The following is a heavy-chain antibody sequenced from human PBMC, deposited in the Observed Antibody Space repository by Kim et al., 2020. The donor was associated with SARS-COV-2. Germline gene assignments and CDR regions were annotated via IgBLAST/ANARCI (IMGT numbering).Heavy chain of an antibody. CDR2: ISSGSTYI. CDR1: GFTLSSYT. D-gene: IGHD1-1*01. V-gene: IGHV3-21*01. CDR3: AREGCTAGICQLFDK. Sequence: GGSLRLSCAASGFTLSSYTMNWVRQAPGKGLEWVSSISSGSTYIYYADSVKGRFTVSRDNAKRSLYLQMDTLRAEDTAVYYCAREGCTAGICQLFDKWGQGTLVTVSS. J-gene: IGHJ4*02.